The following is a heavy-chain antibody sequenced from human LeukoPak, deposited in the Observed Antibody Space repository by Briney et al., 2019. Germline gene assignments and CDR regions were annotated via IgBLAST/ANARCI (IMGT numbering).Heavy chain of an antibody. CDR3: ARDQVVVPYYYGMDV. Sequence: GGSLRLSCAGSGFTFSSYAMSWVRQAPGKGLEWVSVISSTGGSTFYADSVKGRFTISRDNSKSTMFLQMNSLRAEDTAVYYCARDQVVVPYYYGMDVWGQGTTVTVSS. D-gene: IGHD2-15*01. CDR1: GFTFSSYA. V-gene: IGHV3-23*01. CDR2: ISSTGGST. J-gene: IGHJ6*02.